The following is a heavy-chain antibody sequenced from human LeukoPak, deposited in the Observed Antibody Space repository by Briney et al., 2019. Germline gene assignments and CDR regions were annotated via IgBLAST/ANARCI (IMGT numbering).Heavy chain of an antibody. CDR3: VGGDILTGLDTPRNAFDI. D-gene: IGHD3-9*01. CDR2: IYYSGST. CDR1: GGSISSGGYS. V-gene: IGHV4-31*03. Sequence: PSETLSLTCTVSGGSISSGGYSWSWIRQHPGKGLEWIGYIYYSGSTYYHPSLKSRVTISVDTSKNQFSLKLSSVTAADTAVYYCVGGDILTGLDTPRNAFDICGQGTMVTVSS. J-gene: IGHJ3*02.